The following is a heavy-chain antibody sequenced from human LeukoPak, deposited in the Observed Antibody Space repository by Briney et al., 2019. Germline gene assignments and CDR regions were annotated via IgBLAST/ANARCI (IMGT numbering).Heavy chain of an antibody. Sequence: SQTLSLTCTVSGGSSISDDYYWGWIRQPPGKGLEWIGYIYYSGSTYYNPSLKSRLTISVDTSKNQFSLKLSSVTAADTAVYYCARGVAVAGFIFDYWGQGTLVTVSS. V-gene: IGHV4-30-4*01. CDR2: IYYSGST. CDR3: ARGVAVAGFIFDY. J-gene: IGHJ4*02. D-gene: IGHD6-19*01. CDR1: GGSSISDDYY.